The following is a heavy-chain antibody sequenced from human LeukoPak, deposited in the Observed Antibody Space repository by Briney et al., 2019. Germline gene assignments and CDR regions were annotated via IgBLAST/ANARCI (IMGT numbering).Heavy chain of an antibody. V-gene: IGHV4-34*01. CDR1: GGSFSGYY. CDR3: ARGFWELRSMSNWFDP. J-gene: IGHJ5*02. CDR2: INHSGST. Sequence: SETLSLTCAVYGGSFSGYYWSWIRQPPGKGLEWIGEINHSGSTNYNPSLKSRVTISVDTSKNQFSLKLSSVTAADTAVYYCARGFWELRSMSNWFDPWGQGTLVTVSS. D-gene: IGHD1-26*01.